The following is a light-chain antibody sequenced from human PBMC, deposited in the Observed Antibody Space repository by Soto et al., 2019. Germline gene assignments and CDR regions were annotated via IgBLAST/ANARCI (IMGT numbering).Light chain of an antibody. CDR1: QSVSNN. Sequence: EIVMTQSPATLSVSPGERVTLSCRASQSVSNNLAWYQQKPGQATRLLIYGATATATGIPARFSGSGSGKESTLTISSLQSEDFAVYYCQQHNDWPLTFGGGTKVEIK. CDR3: QQHNDWPLT. CDR2: GAT. V-gene: IGKV3-15*01. J-gene: IGKJ4*01.